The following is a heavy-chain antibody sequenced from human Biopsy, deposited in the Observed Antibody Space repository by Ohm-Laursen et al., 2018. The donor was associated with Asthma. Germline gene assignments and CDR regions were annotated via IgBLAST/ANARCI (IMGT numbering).Heavy chain of an antibody. CDR2: IYRNGDT. Sequence: SHTLSLTCAASGDSIDRGDYSWTWIRQSPGVGLEWVGYIYRNGDTYYNPTVKNRVTISIDRSKNQFSLRLRCVTAADTAVYYCARGWNCGGDCYSLDSWGQGTLVTVSS. D-gene: IGHD2-21*02. CDR3: ARGWNCGGDCYSLDS. V-gene: IGHV4-30-2*06. CDR1: GDSIDRGDYS. J-gene: IGHJ4*02.